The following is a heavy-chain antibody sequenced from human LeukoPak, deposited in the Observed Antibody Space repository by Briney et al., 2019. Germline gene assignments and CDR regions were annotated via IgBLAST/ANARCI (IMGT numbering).Heavy chain of an antibody. V-gene: IGHV1-69*05. CDR1: GGTFSSCA. J-gene: IGHJ4*02. Sequence: ASVKVSCKASGGTFSSCAISWVRQAPGQGLEWMGGIIPIFGTANYAQKFQGRVTITTDESTSTAYMELSRLRSDDTAVYYCARDINDILTGYNYWGQGTLVTVSS. D-gene: IGHD3-9*01. CDR3: ARDINDILTGYNY. CDR2: IIPIFGTA.